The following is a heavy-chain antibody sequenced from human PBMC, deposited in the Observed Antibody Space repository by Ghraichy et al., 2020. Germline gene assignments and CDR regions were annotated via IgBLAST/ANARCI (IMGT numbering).Heavy chain of an antibody. V-gene: IGHV4-59*01. CDR3: ARDKDYYGMDV. J-gene: IGHJ6*02. CDR1: GGSISSYY. Sequence: SETLSLTCTVSGGSISSYYWSCIRQPPGKGLEWIGYIYYSGSTNYNPSLKSRVTISVDTSKNQFSLKLSSVTAADTAVYYCARDKDYYGMDVWGQGTTVTVSS. CDR2: IYYSGST.